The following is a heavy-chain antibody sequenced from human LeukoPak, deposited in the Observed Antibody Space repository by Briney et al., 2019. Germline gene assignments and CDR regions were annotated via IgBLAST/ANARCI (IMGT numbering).Heavy chain of an antibody. Sequence: PSETLSLTCTVSGGSISSGSYYWSWIRQPAGTGLEWIGRIYTSGSTNYNPSLKSRVTISVDTSKNQFSLKLSSVTAADTAVYYCARDIIFLEWLSAGFDPWGQGTLVTVSS. J-gene: IGHJ5*02. CDR1: GGSISSGSYY. D-gene: IGHD3-3*01. V-gene: IGHV4-61*02. CDR2: IYTSGST. CDR3: ARDIIFLEWLSAGFDP.